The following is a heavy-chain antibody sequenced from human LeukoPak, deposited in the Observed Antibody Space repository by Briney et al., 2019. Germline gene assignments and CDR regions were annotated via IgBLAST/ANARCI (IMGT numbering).Heavy chain of an antibody. Sequence: PGGSLRLSCAASGFTVSSNYMTWVRQAPGKGLEWVSAISGTGGSTYYADSVKGRFTISRDNSKNTLYLQMNSLRAEDTAVYYCAKWLGSGTYINFDFWGQGTLVTVSS. V-gene: IGHV3-23*01. CDR1: GFTVSSNY. CDR2: ISGTGGST. J-gene: IGHJ4*02. CDR3: AKWLGSGTYINFDF. D-gene: IGHD3-10*01.